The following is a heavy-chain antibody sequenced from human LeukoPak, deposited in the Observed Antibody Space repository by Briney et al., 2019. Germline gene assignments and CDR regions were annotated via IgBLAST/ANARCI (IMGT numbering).Heavy chain of an antibody. Sequence: SETLSLTCAVYGGSFSGYYWSWIRQPPGKGLEWIGEINHSGSTNYNPSLKSRVTISVDTSKNQFSLKLSSVTAADTAVYYCARTAPYYDFWGGYYLYYFDYWGQGTLVTVSS. J-gene: IGHJ4*02. CDR3: ARTAPYYDFWGGYYLYYFDY. CDR1: GGSFSGYY. CDR2: INHSGST. D-gene: IGHD3-3*01. V-gene: IGHV4-34*01.